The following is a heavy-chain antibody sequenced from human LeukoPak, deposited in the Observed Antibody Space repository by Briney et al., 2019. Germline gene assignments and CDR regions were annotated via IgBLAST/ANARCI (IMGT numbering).Heavy chain of an antibody. CDR3: ARVSAGYYYYMDV. V-gene: IGHV1-18*01. CDR1: GDILTSYG. CDR2: IIATLGTT. Sequence: ASVKVSCKTSGDILTSYGISWVRQAPGQGLEWMGGIIATLGTTNYAQKLQGRVTMTTDTSTSTAYMELRSLRSDDTAVYYCARVSAGYYYYMDVWGEGTTVTVSS. D-gene: IGHD2/OR15-2a*01. J-gene: IGHJ6*03.